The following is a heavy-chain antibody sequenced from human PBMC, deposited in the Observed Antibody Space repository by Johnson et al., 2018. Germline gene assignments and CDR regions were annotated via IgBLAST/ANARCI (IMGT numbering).Heavy chain of an antibody. D-gene: IGHD1-7*01. V-gene: IGHV3-7*03. CDR2: INHDGSEQ. J-gene: IGHJ1*01. CDR3: AKEIIGTTQGH. CDR1: GFTFSSYW. Sequence: VQLVQSGGGLVQPGGSLRLSCAASGFTFSSYWMSWVRQAPGTGLEWVANINHDGSEQYYVDSVKGRFTISRDHSRNTLYLQMNSLRAEDTAVYYCAKEIIGTTQGHWGQGTLVTVSS.